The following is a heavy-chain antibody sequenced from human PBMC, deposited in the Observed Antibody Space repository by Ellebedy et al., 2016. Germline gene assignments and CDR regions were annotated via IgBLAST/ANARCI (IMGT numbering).Heavy chain of an antibody. V-gene: IGHV3-64D*06. CDR3: VKSSTYYYGSGSYNWFDP. Sequence: GASLKISXSASGFTFSSYAMHWVRQAPGKGLEYVSAISSNGGSTYYADSVKGRFTISRDNSKNTLYLQMSSLRAEDTAVYYCVKSSTYYYGSGSYNWFDPWGQGTLVTVSS. J-gene: IGHJ5*02. D-gene: IGHD3-10*01. CDR2: ISSNGGST. CDR1: GFTFSSYA.